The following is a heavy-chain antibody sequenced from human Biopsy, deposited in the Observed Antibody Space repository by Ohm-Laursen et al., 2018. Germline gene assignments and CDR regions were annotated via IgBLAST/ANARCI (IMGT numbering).Heavy chain of an antibody. V-gene: IGHV1-24*01. J-gene: IGHJ4*02. Sequence: SVKVSCKVSGYTLNELSMHWVRQVPGKGLEWMGGFATENGKTVYAQNFQARVSLTEDTSTDTAYMELRSLRSEDTAVYYCAADINVWNVNYWGQGTQVTVSS. CDR3: AADINVWNVNY. CDR2: FATENGKT. CDR1: GYTLNELS. D-gene: IGHD1-1*01.